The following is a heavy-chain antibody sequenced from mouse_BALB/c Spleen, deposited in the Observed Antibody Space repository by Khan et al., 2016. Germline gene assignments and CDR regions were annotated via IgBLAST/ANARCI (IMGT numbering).Heavy chain of an antibody. CDR1: GFTFSDYY. CDR2: ISDGGSYT. V-gene: IGHV5-4*02. D-gene: IGHD2-4*01. J-gene: IGHJ3*01. CDR3: ATEELRRGFAD. Sequence: EVELVESGGGLVKPGGSLKLSCAASGFTFSDYYMYWVRQTPEKRLEWVATISDGGSYTYYPDSVKGRFTISRDNAKNNPYLQLSSLKSEDTAMYYCATEELRRGFADWGQGTLVTVSA.